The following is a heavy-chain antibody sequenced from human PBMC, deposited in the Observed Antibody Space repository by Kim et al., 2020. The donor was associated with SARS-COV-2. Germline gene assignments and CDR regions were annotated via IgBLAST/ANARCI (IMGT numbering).Heavy chain of an antibody. V-gene: IGHV3-48*03. D-gene: IGHD2-2*01. CDR3: ARARVMEYLHDAFDI. J-gene: IGHJ3*02. Sequence: DSVKGRFTISRDNAKNSLYLQMNSLRAEDTAVYYCARARVMEYLHDAFDIWGQGTMVTVSS.